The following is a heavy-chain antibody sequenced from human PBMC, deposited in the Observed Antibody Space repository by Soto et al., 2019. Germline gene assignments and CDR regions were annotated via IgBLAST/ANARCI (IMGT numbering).Heavy chain of an antibody. D-gene: IGHD3-3*01. CDR1: GGSISSYY. V-gene: IGHV4-59*01. CDR3: ARDSDFWRGYSGNDAAFDI. CDR2: IYYSGST. Sequence: QVQLQESGPGLVKPSETLSLTCTVSGGSISSYYWSWIRQPPGKGLEWIGYIYYSGSTNYNPSLKSRVTISVDTSKNQFSLKLSSVTAADTAVYYCARDSDFWRGYSGNDAAFDIWGQGTMVTVSS. J-gene: IGHJ3*02.